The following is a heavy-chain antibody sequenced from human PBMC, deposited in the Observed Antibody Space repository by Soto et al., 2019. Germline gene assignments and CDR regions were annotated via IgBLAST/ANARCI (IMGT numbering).Heavy chain of an antibody. Sequence: QVQLVQSGAEEKKPGASVKVSCKASGYTFTGYAMHWVRQAPGQRLEWMGWINAGNGNTKYSQKFQGKVKITRDKSASTAYMEQSRLRSEDTAVYYCARAVAVPADFDYWGQGTLVTVSS. D-gene: IGHD6-19*01. CDR3: ARAVAVPADFDY. J-gene: IGHJ4*02. CDR2: INAGNGNT. V-gene: IGHV1-3*05. CDR1: GYTFTGYA.